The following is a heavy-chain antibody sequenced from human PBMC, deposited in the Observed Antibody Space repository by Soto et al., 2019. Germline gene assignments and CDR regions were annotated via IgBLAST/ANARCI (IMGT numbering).Heavy chain of an antibody. V-gene: IGHV1-18*01. J-gene: IGHJ4*02. CDR3: ARDRLGVSVTGGGFDS. D-gene: IGHD2-8*01. CDR2: ISPYNGNT. Sequence: ASVKVSCKASGYTFSNFGLSWVRQAPGQGLELMGWISPYNGNTNYAQKLQGRLTMTTDTSTSTTYMELRSLRSDDTAVYYCARDRLGVSVTGGGFDSWGQGTLVTVSS. CDR1: GYTFSNFG.